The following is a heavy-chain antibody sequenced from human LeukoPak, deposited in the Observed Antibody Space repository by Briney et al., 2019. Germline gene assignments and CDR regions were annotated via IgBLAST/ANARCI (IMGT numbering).Heavy chain of an antibody. D-gene: IGHD6-19*01. CDR2: IYYSGST. J-gene: IGHJ4*02. CDR3: ARERGAGPFDY. Sequence: PSETLSLTCTVSGGSISSYYWSWIRQPPGKGLEWIGYIYYSGSTNYNPSLKSRVTISVDTSKNQFSLKLSSMTAADTAVYYCARERGAGPFDYWGQGTLVTVSS. CDR1: GGSISSYY. V-gene: IGHV4-59*01.